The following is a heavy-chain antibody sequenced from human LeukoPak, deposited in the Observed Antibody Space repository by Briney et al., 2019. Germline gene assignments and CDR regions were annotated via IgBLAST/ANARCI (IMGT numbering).Heavy chain of an antibody. Sequence: SQTLSLTCAISGDSVSSNSAAWNWIRQSPSRGLEWLGRTYYRSKWYNDYAVSVKSRITINPDTSKNQFSLQLNSVTPEDTAVYYCARDPISLGYCSRGSCRPGNWFDPWGQGTLVTVSP. CDR2: TYYRSKWYN. CDR3: ARDPISLGYCSRGSCRPGNWFDP. J-gene: IGHJ5*02. D-gene: IGHD2-15*01. V-gene: IGHV6-1*01. CDR1: GDSVSSNSAA.